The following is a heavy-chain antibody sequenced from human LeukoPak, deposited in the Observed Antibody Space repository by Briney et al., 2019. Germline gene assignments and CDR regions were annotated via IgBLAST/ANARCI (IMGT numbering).Heavy chain of an antibody. CDR1: GFTFSIYA. D-gene: IGHD3-9*01. CDR2: ITGSGGNT. V-gene: IGHV3-23*01. CDR3: AKWGDFDVLTGYYVPDF. Sequence: GASLTLSCAASGFTFSIYAMSRVRQAPGKGLEWVSAITGSGGNTYYADSVKGRFTISRDNSKNTLYLQMNSLRDEDTAVYYCAKWGDFDVLTGYYVPDFWGQGTLVTVSS. J-gene: IGHJ4*02.